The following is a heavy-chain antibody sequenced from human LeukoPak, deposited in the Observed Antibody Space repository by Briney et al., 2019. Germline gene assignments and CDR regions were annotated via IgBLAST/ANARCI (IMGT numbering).Heavy chain of an antibody. D-gene: IGHD5-18*01. V-gene: IGHV1-46*01. CDR2: ITPNDGRP. J-gene: IGHJ4*02. CDR3: ARDQIQVWFMVARFDY. Sequence: ASVKVSCKTSGYSFTAYYIHWMRQAPGQGLEWMGVITPNDGRPTYAQKFQGRLALTMDTYTSTVYMELSSLRSDDTAIYYCARDQIQVWFMVARFDYWREGTLVSVSS. CDR1: GYSFTAYY.